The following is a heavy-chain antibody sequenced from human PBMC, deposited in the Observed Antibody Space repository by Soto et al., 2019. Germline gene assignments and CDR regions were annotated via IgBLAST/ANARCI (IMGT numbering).Heavy chain of an antibody. V-gene: IGHV3-21*01. Sequence: GGSLRLSCAASGFTFSSYSMNWVRQAPGKGLEWVSSISSSSSSYIYYADSVKGRFTISRDNAKNSLYLQMNSLRAEDTAVYYCAREKAAAMLGGANDYWGQGTLVTVSS. J-gene: IGHJ4*02. CDR1: GFTFSSYS. D-gene: IGHD2-2*01. CDR2: ISSSSSSYI. CDR3: AREKAAAMLGGANDY.